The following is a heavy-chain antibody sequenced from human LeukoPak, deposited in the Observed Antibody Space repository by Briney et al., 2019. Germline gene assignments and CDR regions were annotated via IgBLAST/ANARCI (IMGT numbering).Heavy chain of an antibody. CDR2: IIPIFGTA. CDR1: GGTFSSYA. V-gene: IGHV1-69*13. CDR3: ARGPPGIQLWLFFY. D-gene: IGHD5-18*01. Sequence: ASVKVSCKASGGTFSSYAISWVRQAPGQGLEWMGGIIPIFGTANYAQKFQGRDTITADESTSTAYMELSSLRSEDTAVYYCARGPPGIQLWLFFYWGQGTLVTVSS. J-gene: IGHJ4*02.